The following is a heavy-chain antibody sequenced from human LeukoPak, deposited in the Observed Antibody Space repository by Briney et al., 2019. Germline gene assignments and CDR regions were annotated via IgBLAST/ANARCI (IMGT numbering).Heavy chain of an antibody. Sequence: GGSLRLSCAASGFTFSDYYMSWIRQAPGKGLEWVSYISSSGSTIYYADSVKGRFTISRDNAKNSLYLQMNSLRAEDTAVYYCARPSYQEWELPHGAFDIWGQGTMVTVSS. CDR2: ISSSGSTI. CDR1: GFTFSDYY. CDR3: ARPSYQEWELPHGAFDI. V-gene: IGHV3-11*04. J-gene: IGHJ3*02. D-gene: IGHD1-26*01.